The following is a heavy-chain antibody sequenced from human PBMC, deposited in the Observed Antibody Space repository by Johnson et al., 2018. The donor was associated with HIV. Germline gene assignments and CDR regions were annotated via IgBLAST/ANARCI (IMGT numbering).Heavy chain of an antibody. CDR2: ISYDGSNK. Sequence: QVQLVESGGTLVKPGGSLRLSCAASGFTFSDYYMSWIRQAPGKGLEWVAVISYDGSNKYYADSVKGRFTISRDNAKKSLYLQMNSLRVEDTAVYYCAKDRLFGFRNDAFDIWGQGTMVTVSS. CDR3: AKDRLFGFRNDAFDI. J-gene: IGHJ3*02. D-gene: IGHD3-16*01. V-gene: IGHV3-30*18. CDR1: GFTFSDYY.